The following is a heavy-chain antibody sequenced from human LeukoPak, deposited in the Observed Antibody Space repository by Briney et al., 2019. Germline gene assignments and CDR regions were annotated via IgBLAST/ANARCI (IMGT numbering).Heavy chain of an antibody. V-gene: IGHV1-46*01. Sequence: ASVKVSCKASGYTFISNYIHWVRQAPGQGLEWMGVINPSGGSTSYAQKFQGSVSMTRDTSTSTVYMELSGLGSEDTAVYYCARVKGGSYSHFDCWGQGTLVTVSS. D-gene: IGHD1-26*01. CDR3: ARVKGGSYSHFDC. CDR1: GYTFISNY. CDR2: INPSGGST. J-gene: IGHJ4*02.